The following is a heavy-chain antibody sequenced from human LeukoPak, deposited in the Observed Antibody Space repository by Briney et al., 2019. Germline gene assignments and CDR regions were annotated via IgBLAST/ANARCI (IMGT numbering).Heavy chain of an antibody. CDR3: AHLRIAAAGSDY. V-gene: IGHV1-69*13. J-gene: IGHJ4*02. CDR2: IIPIFGTA. CDR1: GGTFSSYA. Sequence: EASVKVSCKASGGTFSSYAISWVRQAPGQGLEWMGGIIPIFGTANYAQKFQGRVTITADESTSTAYMEQSRLRSDDTAVYYCAHLRIAAAGSDYWGQGTLVTVSS. D-gene: IGHD6-13*01.